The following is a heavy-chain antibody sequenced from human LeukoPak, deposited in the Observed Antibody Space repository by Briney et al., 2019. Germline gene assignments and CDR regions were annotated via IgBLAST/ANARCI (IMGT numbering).Heavy chain of an antibody. CDR3: AKWVIVPAAVNWFDP. J-gene: IGHJ5*02. V-gene: IGHV1-18*01. CDR1: GYTFTSYG. Sequence: ASVKVSCKASGYTFTSYGISWVRQAPGQGLEWMGWISAYNGNTNYAQKLQGRVTMTTDTSTSTAYMELRSLRSDDTAVYYCAKWVIVPAAVNWFDPWGQGTLVTVSS. D-gene: IGHD2-2*01. CDR2: ISAYNGNT.